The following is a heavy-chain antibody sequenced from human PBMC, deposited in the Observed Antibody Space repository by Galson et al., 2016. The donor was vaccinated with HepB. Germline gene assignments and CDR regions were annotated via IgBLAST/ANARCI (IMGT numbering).Heavy chain of an antibody. J-gene: IGHJ3*02. D-gene: IGHD6-19*01. CDR1: GGSISSYY. CDR2: IYYSGST. CDR3: ARASPRDSSGWYPDAFDI. Sequence: ETLSLTCTVSGGSISSYYWSWIRQPPGKGLEWIGYIYYSGSTNYNPSLKSRVTISVDTSKNQFSLKLSSVTAADTAVYYCARASPRDSSGWYPDAFDIWGQGTMVTVAS. V-gene: IGHV4-59*01.